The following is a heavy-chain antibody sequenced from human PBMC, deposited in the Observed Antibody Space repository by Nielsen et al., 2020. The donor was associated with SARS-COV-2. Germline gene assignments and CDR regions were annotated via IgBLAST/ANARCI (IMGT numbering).Heavy chain of an antibody. CDR3: AKDLHSSVYRPPL. Sequence: LSLTCAASGFTFSNYAIHWVRQAPGKGLEWVAFISYDGSNKFYADSVKGRFTISRDGPRDTLYLQMNSLRPEDTAVYYCAKDLHSSVYRPPLWGQGTLVTVSS. CDR1: GFTFSNYA. CDR2: ISYDGSNK. D-gene: IGHD3-22*01. J-gene: IGHJ4*02. V-gene: IGHV3-30-3*01.